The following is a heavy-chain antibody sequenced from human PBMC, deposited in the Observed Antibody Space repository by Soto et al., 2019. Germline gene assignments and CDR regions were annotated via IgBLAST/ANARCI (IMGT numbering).Heavy chain of an antibody. CDR2: ISYDGSNK. J-gene: IGHJ6*02. CDR1: GFTFSSYG. CDR3: AKTNRAPPYYYYGMDV. V-gene: IGHV3-30*18. Sequence: PGVSLRLSCAASGFTFSSYGMHWVRQAPGKGLEWVAVISYDGSNKYYADSVKGRFTISRDNSKNTLYLQMNSLRAEDTAVYYCAKTNRAPPYYYYGMDVWGQGTTVTVSS.